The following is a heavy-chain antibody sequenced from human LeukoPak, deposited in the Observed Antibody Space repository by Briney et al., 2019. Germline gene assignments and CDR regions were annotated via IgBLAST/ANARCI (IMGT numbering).Heavy chain of an antibody. V-gene: IGHV4-34*01. J-gene: IGHJ4*02. Sequence: PSETLSLTCAVYGGSFSGYYWSWIRQPPGKGLEWIGEINHSGSTNYNPSLKSRVTISVDTSKNQFSLKLSSVTAADTAVYYCARGSTVTAGCFDYWGQGTLVTVSS. CDR1: GGSFSGYY. CDR3: ARGSTVTAGCFDY. CDR2: INHSGST. D-gene: IGHD4-11*01.